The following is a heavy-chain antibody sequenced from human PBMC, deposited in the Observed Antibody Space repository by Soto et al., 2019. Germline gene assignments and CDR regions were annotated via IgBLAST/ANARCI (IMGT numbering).Heavy chain of an antibody. CDR1: GYSFTSYW. J-gene: IGHJ6*02. Sequence: PGESLKISCKGSGYSFTSYWISWVRQMPGKGLEWMGRIDPSDSYTNYSPSFQGHVTISADKSISTAYLQWSSLKASDTAMYYCARRIRGVGATASYYYGMDVWGQGTTVTVSS. V-gene: IGHV5-10-1*01. D-gene: IGHD1-26*01. CDR2: IDPSDSYT. CDR3: ARRIRGVGATASYYYGMDV.